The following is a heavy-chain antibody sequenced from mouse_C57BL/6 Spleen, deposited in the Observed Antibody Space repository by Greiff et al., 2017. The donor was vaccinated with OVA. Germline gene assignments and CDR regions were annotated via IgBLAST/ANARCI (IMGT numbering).Heavy chain of an antibody. CDR3: ARYYYDYGFDY. V-gene: IGHV1-64*01. CDR2: IHPNSGST. Sequence: VQLQQPGAELVKPGASVKLSCKASGYTFTSYWMHWVKQRPGQGLEWIGMIHPNSGSTNYNEKFKSKATLTVDKSSSTAYMQLSSLTSEDSAVYYCARYYYDYGFDYWGQGTTLTVSS. J-gene: IGHJ2*01. CDR1: GYTFTSYW. D-gene: IGHD2-4*01.